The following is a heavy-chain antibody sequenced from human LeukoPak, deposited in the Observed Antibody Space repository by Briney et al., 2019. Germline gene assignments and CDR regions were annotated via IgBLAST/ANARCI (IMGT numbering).Heavy chain of an antibody. V-gene: IGHV1-3*01. J-gene: IGHJ4*02. D-gene: IGHD1-26*01. CDR2: INAGNGNT. CDR3: ARDRRIVGATPRSFFDY. CDR1: GYTFTSYA. Sequence: GASVKVSCKASGYTFTSYAMHWVRQAPGQRLEWMGWINAGNGNTKYSQKFQGRVTIARDTSASTAYMELSSLRSEDTAVYYCARDRRIVGATPRSFFDYWGQGTLVTVPS.